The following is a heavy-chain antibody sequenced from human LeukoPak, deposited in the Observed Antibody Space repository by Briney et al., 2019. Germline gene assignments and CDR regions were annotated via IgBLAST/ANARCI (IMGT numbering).Heavy chain of an antibody. CDR2: IIPIFGTA. CDR3: ARGLYWSYYMDV. Sequence: ASVKVSCQASGGTFSSYAISWVRQAPGQGLEWMGGIIPIFGTANYAQKFQGRVTITADKSTSTAYMELRSLRSDDTAVYYCARGLYWSYYMDVWGEGTTVTVSS. J-gene: IGHJ6*03. D-gene: IGHD3-16*01. V-gene: IGHV1-69*06. CDR1: GGTFSSYA.